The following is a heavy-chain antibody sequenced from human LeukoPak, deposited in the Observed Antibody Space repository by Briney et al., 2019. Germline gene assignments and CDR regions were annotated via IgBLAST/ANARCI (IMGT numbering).Heavy chain of an antibody. J-gene: IGHJ3*02. Sequence: GASVKVSCKASGYTFTSYDINWVRQATGQGLEWMGWMNPSSGNTGYAQKFQGRVTITRNTSISTAYMELSSLRSEDTAVYYCARRMRGDAFDIWGQGTMVTVSS. CDR3: ARRMRGDAFDI. V-gene: IGHV1-8*03. D-gene: IGHD2/OR15-2a*01. CDR2: MNPSSGNT. CDR1: GYTFTSYD.